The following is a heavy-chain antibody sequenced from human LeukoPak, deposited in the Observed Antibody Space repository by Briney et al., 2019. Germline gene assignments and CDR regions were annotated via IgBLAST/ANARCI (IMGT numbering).Heavy chain of an antibody. Sequence: GGSLRLSCAASGVTFSSYGMHWGRQAPGKGLEGVEFIRYDGSNQYYADSVKGRFPIPRDHAKNSLYLQMSSLSADDTAVYYCVRWAGTILFAYRRQRTLLTVS. CDR1: GVTFSSYG. CDR2: IRYDGSNQ. J-gene: IGHJ4*02. D-gene: IGHD1-1*01. V-gene: IGHV3-30*02. CDR3: VRWAGTILFAY.